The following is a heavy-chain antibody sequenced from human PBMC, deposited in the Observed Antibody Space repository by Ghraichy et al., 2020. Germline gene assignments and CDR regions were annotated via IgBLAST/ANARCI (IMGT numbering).Heavy chain of an antibody. J-gene: IGHJ2*01. V-gene: IGHV4-38-2*01. D-gene: IGHD4-23*01. Sequence: SETLSLTCAVSGYSISSGYSWGWIRQPPGKGLEWIGTIHYIGTTYYNPSLKSRVIILVDTSKNQFSLNLSSVTAADTAVYFCARRVYGGNSDYRLFDLWGRGTLVTVSS. CDR3: ARRVYGGNSDYRLFDL. CDR2: IHYIGTT. CDR1: GYSISSGYS.